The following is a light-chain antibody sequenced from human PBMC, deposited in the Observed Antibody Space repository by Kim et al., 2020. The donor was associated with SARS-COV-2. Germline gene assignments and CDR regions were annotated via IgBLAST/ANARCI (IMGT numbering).Light chain of an antibody. CDR3: QQFGGSSYT. Sequence: EIVLTQSPGTLSLSPGERATLSCRASQSVGSSFLAWYQQKPGQAPTLLIYEASTRATGIPDRLSGSGSGTDFTLTISRLEPEDFAVYYCQQFGGSSYTFGQGTKLEI. V-gene: IGKV3-20*01. CDR2: EAS. J-gene: IGKJ2*01. CDR1: QSVGSSF.